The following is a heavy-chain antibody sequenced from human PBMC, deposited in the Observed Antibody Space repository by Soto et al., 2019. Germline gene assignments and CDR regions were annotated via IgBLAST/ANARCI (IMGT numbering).Heavy chain of an antibody. CDR3: ASATVTPYYYGMDV. J-gene: IGHJ6*02. CDR2: IIPIFGTA. Sequence: QVQLVQSGAEVKKPGSSVKVSCKASGGTFSSYAISWVRQAPGQGLEWMGGIIPIFGTANYAQKFQGRVTIAANTSTTTAYMELSRLSYDTTAEYYCASATVTPYYYGMDVWGQGTTVTVSS. D-gene: IGHD4-4*01. V-gene: IGHV1-69*06. CDR1: GGTFSSYA.